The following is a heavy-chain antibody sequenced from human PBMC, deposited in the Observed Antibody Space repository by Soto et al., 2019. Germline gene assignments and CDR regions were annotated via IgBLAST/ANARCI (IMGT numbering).Heavy chain of an antibody. V-gene: IGHV1-3*01. D-gene: IGHD4-17*01. J-gene: IGHJ3*02. CDR3: ARAYGDYVSDAFDI. Sequence: ASVKVSCKASGYTFTNYYIHWVRQAPGQRLEWMGCINPSSGNTEYSQKFQGRVTITRDTSASTAYMELSSLRSEDTAVYYCARAYGDYVSDAFDIWGQGTMVTVSS. CDR2: INPSSGNT. CDR1: GYTFTNYY.